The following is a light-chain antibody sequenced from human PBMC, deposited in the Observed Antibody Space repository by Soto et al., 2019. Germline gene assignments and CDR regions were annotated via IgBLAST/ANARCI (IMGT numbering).Light chain of an antibody. Sequence: QSVLTQPRSVSGSPGQSVTISCTGTSSDFGGYNYVSWYQQHPGKAPKLMIYDVSKRPSGVPDRSSGSKSGNTASLTISGLQAEDEADYYCCSYAGSYTPWVFGGGTKVTVL. CDR1: SSDFGGYNY. CDR3: CSYAGSYTPWV. J-gene: IGLJ3*02. CDR2: DVS. V-gene: IGLV2-11*01.